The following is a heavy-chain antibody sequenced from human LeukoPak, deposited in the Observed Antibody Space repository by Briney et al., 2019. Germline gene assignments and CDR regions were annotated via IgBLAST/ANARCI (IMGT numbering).Heavy chain of an antibody. CDR3: ARGVGYYGSGSYDPSNYYYGMDV. Sequence: SETLSLTCTVSGGSISSYYWSWIRQPPGKGLEWIGYIYYSGSTNYNPSLKSRVTISVDTSKNQFSLKLSSVTAADTAVYYCARGVGYYGSGSYDPSNYYYGMDVWGQGTTVTVSS. V-gene: IGHV4-59*01. CDR1: GGSISSYY. D-gene: IGHD3-10*01. CDR2: IYYSGST. J-gene: IGHJ6*02.